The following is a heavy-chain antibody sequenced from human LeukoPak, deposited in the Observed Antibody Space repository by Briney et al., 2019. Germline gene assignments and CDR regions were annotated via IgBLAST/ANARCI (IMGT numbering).Heavy chain of an antibody. Sequence: GGSLRLSCAVPGFSFDDYAIHWVRQAPGKGLEWVSLISGDGGSTFYADSVKGRFTISRDNSKNSLYLQMSSLRSEDTALYYCARESDSSGWYDSWGQGTLVTVSS. V-gene: IGHV3-43*02. CDR1: GFSFDDYA. CDR3: ARESDSSGWYDS. J-gene: IGHJ5*01. CDR2: ISGDGGST. D-gene: IGHD3-22*01.